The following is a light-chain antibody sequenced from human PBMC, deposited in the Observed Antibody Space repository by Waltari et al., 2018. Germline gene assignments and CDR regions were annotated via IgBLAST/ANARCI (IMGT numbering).Light chain of an antibody. J-gene: IGKJ4*01. Sequence: VMTQSPATLSVSPGDRVTLSCRASQTIVDNLAWYQQRPGQPPRLLIYAASTRATGVPARFSGGGSGTEFTLTISSLQSEDFAVYYCQQYRHWPLAFGGGTKVEI. V-gene: IGKV3-15*01. CDR3: QQYRHWPLA. CDR1: QTIVDN. CDR2: AAS.